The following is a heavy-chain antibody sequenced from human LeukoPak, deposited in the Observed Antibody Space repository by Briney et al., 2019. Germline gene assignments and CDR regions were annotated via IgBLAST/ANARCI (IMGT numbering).Heavy chain of an antibody. D-gene: IGHD2-8*02. Sequence: SQTLSLTCAISGDSVSSNSAAWSWIRQSPSRGPEWVGRTYYRSKWYSAYAVSVKGLITINPDTSKNQVSLQVNSVTPEDTAVYYCARGNTDYLDYWGQGILVTVSS. CDR2: TYYRSKWYS. V-gene: IGHV6-1*01. CDR3: ARGNTDYLDY. J-gene: IGHJ4*02. CDR1: GDSVSSNSAA.